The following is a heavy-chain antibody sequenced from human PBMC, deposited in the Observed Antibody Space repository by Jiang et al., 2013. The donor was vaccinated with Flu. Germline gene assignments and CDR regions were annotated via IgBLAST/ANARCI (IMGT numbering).Heavy chain of an antibody. CDR3: AKHKGGYDRSGYKD. J-gene: IGHJ4*02. CDR2: ISGSGGST. V-gene: IGHV3-23*04. CDR1: GFTFSSYA. D-gene: IGHD3-22*01. Sequence: VQLVESGGGLVQPGGSLRLSCAASGFTFSSYAMSWVRQAPGKGLEWVSGISGSGGSTYYADSVKGRFTISRDNSKNTLFLQMNSLRAEDTALYYCAKHKGGYDRSGYKDWGQGTLVTVSS.